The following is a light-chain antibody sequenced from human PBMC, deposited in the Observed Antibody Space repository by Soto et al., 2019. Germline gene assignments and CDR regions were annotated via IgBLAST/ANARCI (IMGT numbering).Light chain of an antibody. Sequence: IVMTQSPATLSVSQGERGTLSCRASQSVSSLLAWYQQQPRQAPRLLIYHTSTRATGIPARFSGSGSGTDFTLTISTLQSEDFPPYYCQHYNIRPYTFGQRT. J-gene: IGKJ2*01. CDR1: QSVSSL. V-gene: IGKV3-15*01. CDR2: HTS. CDR3: QHYNIRPYT.